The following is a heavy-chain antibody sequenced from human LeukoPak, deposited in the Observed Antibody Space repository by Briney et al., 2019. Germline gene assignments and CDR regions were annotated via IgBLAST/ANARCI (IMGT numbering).Heavy chain of an antibody. Sequence: PSETLSLTCSVSGGPISSSPYYWGSIRQSPGKGLEWIRNIYYSGSTHYNPSLKSRLTISVDTSKNLFSLKLTSVTAADTAIYYCARQWYSSGWYGDWGQGILVTVSS. J-gene: IGHJ4*02. CDR2: IYYSGST. CDR3: ARQWYSSGWYGD. D-gene: IGHD6-19*01. V-gene: IGHV4-39*01. CDR1: GGPISSSPYY.